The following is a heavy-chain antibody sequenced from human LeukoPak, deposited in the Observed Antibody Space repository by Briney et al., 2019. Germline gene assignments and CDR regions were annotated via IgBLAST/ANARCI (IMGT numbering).Heavy chain of an antibody. V-gene: IGHV3-30*03. D-gene: IGHD6-13*01. CDR2: ISYDGSNK. J-gene: IGHJ4*02. CDR3: SSSPTEDY. Sequence: GGSLRLSCAASGFTFSSYGMHRVRQAPGKGLEWVAVISYDGSNKYYADSVKGRFTISRDNSKNTLYLQMNSLRAEDTAVYYCSSSPTEDYWGQGTLVTVSS. CDR1: GFTFSSYG.